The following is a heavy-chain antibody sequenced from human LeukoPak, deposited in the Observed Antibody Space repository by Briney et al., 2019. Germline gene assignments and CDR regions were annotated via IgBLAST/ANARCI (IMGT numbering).Heavy chain of an antibody. Sequence: PSETLSLTCTVSGGSISSYYWSWIRQPPGKGLEWIGYIYYSGSTNYNPSLKSRVTISVDTSKNQFSLKLSSVTAADTAVYYCARDLLGISSSWTYRYFDYWGQGTLVTVSS. CDR2: IYYSGST. J-gene: IGHJ4*02. D-gene: IGHD6-13*01. V-gene: IGHV4-59*01. CDR3: ARDLLGISSSWTYRYFDY. CDR1: GGSISSYY.